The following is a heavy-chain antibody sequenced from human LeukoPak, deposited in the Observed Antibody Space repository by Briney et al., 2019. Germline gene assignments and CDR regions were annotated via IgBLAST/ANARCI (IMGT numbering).Heavy chain of an antibody. V-gene: IGHV4-59*01. CDR3: ARTSPGVWSGYHKAYCFDY. CDR2: IYYSGST. CDR1: GGTISSYY. D-gene: IGHD3-3*01. Sequence: SETLSLTCTVSGGTISSYYWSWIRRPPAKGLEWIGYIYYSGSTNYNPSLKSRVTISVDTSKNQFSLKLSSVTAADTAVYYCARTSPGVWSGYHKAYCFDYWGQGTLVTVSS. J-gene: IGHJ4*02.